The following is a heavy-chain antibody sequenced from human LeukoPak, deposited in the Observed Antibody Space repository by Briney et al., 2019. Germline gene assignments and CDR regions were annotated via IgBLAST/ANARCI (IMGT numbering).Heavy chain of an antibody. CDR3: GGCSSTSCYFLDY. D-gene: IGHD2-2*01. CDR1: GFTVSSNY. V-gene: IGHV3-53*04. Sequence: GGSLRLSCAASGFTVSSNYMSWGRQAPGKGLEWVSVIYSGGSTYYADSVKGRFTISRHDSKNTLYLQMNSLRAEDTAVYYCGGCSSTSCYFLDYWGQGTLVTVSS. J-gene: IGHJ4*02. CDR2: IYSGGST.